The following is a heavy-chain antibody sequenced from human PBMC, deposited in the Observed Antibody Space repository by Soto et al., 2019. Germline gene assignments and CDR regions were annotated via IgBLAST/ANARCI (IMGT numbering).Heavy chain of an antibody. CDR1: GFTFSSYG. Sequence: PGGSLRLSCAASGFTFSSYGMHWVRQAPGKGLEWVAVISYVGSNKYYADSVKGRFTISRDNSKNTLYLQMNSLRAEDTAVYYCAKDQRYRGGYDSLYYYYYMDVWGKGTTVTVSS. CDR3: AKDQRYRGGYDSLYYYYYMDV. V-gene: IGHV3-30*18. J-gene: IGHJ6*03. D-gene: IGHD5-12*01. CDR2: ISYVGSNK.